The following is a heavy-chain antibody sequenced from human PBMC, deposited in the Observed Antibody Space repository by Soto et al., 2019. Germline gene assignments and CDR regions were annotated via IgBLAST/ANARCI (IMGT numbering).Heavy chain of an antibody. CDR3: VKGAQSIVGATIPDV. J-gene: IGHJ4*02. V-gene: IGHV3-30*18. Sequence: QVQLVESGGGVVQPGRSLRLSCAASGFTFSSYGMHWVRQAPGKGLEWVAVISYDGSNKYYADSVKGRFTISRDNSKNTLDLQMNSLKAEDTAVYYCVKGAQSIVGATIPDVWGQGTLVTVSS. D-gene: IGHD1-26*01. CDR2: ISYDGSNK. CDR1: GFTFSSYG.